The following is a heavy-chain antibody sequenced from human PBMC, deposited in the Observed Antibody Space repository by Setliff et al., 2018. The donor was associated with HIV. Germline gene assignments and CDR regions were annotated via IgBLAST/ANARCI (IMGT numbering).Heavy chain of an antibody. CDR1: GYPFNTHY. CDR2: IRPSTGNT. Sequence: ASVKVSCKASGYPFNTHYIHWVRQAPGQGLEWMGIIRPSTGNTQYVQKFVGRVTMTRDTSTNTVYMELSSLRSEDTAVYYCATYHYYDSSAYFIDLYYFDYWGQGTLVTVSS. J-gene: IGHJ4*02. CDR3: ATYHYYDSSAYFIDLYYFDY. D-gene: IGHD3-22*01. V-gene: IGHV1-46*02.